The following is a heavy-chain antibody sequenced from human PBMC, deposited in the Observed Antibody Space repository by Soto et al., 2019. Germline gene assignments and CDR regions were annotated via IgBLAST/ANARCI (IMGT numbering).Heavy chain of an antibody. CDR2: INPNSGGT. D-gene: IGHD3-9*01. CDR3: TYLHYDILTASIWSYFDY. V-gene: IGHV1-2*02. Sequence: VASVKVSCKASGYTFTGYYMNWVQQAPGKGLEWMGWINPNSGGTNYAQKFQGRVTMTRDTSISTAYTELSRLRSDDTAVYYCTYLHYDILTASIWSYFDYWGRGTLVTVSS. CDR1: GYTFTGYY. J-gene: IGHJ4*02.